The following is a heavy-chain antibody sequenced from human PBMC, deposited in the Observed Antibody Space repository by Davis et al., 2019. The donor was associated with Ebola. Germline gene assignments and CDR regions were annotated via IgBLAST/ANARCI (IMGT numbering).Heavy chain of an antibody. J-gene: IGHJ6*02. CDR3: AGHYDILTGSGWMDV. V-gene: IGHV5-51*01. CDR1: GYSFTSYW. CDR2: IYPGDSDT. D-gene: IGHD3-9*01. Sequence: GESLKISCKGSGYSFTSYWIGWVRQMPGKGLEWMGIIYPGDSDTRYSPSFQGQVTISADKSISTAYLQWSSLKGSDTAMYYCAGHYDILTGSGWMDVWGQGNKVNGSS.